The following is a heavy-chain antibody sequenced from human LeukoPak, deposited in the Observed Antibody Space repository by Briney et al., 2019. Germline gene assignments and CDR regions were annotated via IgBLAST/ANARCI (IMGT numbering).Heavy chain of an antibody. Sequence: GGSLRLSCAASGFTFSDYYMSWIRQAPGKGLEWVSYISSSGSTIYYADSVKGRFTISRDNSKNTLYLQMNSLRAEDTAVYYCAGGIYYDSSGPNPPPGYWGQGTLVTVSS. CDR2: ISSSGSTI. CDR1: GFTFSDYY. CDR3: AGGIYYDSSGPNPPPGY. V-gene: IGHV3-11*04. D-gene: IGHD3-22*01. J-gene: IGHJ4*02.